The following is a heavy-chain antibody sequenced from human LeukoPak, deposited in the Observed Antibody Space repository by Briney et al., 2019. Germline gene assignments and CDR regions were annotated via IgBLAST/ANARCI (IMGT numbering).Heavy chain of an antibody. Sequence: RPGGSLCLSCAASGFTFDDYSWHWVRQAPGKGLEWVSLISGDGGSTYYADSVKGRFTISRDNSKNSLYLQMNSLRTEDTALYYCSNSFAPWGQGTLVTVSS. J-gene: IGHJ5*02. CDR1: GFTFDDYS. CDR2: ISGDGGST. CDR3: SNSFAP. V-gene: IGHV3-43*02.